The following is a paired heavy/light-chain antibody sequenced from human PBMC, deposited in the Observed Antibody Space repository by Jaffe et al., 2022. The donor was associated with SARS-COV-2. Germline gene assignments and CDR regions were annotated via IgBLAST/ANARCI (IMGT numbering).Light chain of an antibody. CDR1: ALPKQY. Sequence: SYELTQPPSVSVSPGQTARITCSGDALPKQYAYWYQQKPGQAPVLVIYKDRERPSGIPERFSGSSSGTTVTLTISGVQAEDEADYYCQSADSSGTYVFGSGTKVTVL. V-gene: IGLV3-25*03. J-gene: IGLJ1*01. CDR3: QSADSSGTYV. CDR2: KDR.
Heavy chain of an antibody. CDR2: ISYDGSAK. CDR1: GFTFSVSAYA. D-gene: IGHD5-18*01. V-gene: IGHV3-30-3*01. Sequence: QVQLVESGGGVVQPGRSLRLSCAASGFTFSVSAYAMHWVRQAPGKGLEWVAVISYDGSAKYYAGSVKGRFTISRDNSKNTLYLQMHSLRAEDTAVYYCARSDLSDSNAYKEFDYWGQGTLVTVSS. CDR3: ARSDLSDSNAYKEFDY. J-gene: IGHJ4*02.